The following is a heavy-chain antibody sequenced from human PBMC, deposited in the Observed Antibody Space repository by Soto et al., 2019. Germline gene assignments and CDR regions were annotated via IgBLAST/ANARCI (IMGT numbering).Heavy chain of an antibody. D-gene: IGHD5-12*01. Sequence: SVKVSCKASGGTFSSYAISWVRQAPGQGLEWMGGIIPIFGTANYAQKFQGRVTITADESTSTAYMELSSLRSEDTAVYYCAAHPGGYNYLGYYYYGMDVWGQGTTVTVSS. CDR1: GGTFSSYA. CDR2: IIPIFGTA. CDR3: AAHPGGYNYLGYYYYGMDV. J-gene: IGHJ6*02. V-gene: IGHV1-69*13.